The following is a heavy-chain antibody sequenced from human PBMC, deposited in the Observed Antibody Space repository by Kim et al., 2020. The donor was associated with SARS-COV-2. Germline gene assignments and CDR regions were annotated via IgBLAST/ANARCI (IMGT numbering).Heavy chain of an antibody. CDR1: GLTFRNFW. V-gene: IGHV3-7*03. D-gene: IGHD3-10*01. CDR2: INNDGSEM. Sequence: GGSLRLSCSASGLTFRNFWMNWVRQAPGKGLELVATINNDGSEMYYVDSVKGRVTISRDNAKKFLSLQMNSLRVDDTALYFCFYGHYSYSWGKGSRVTGS. CDR3: FYGHYSYS. J-gene: IGHJ4*02.